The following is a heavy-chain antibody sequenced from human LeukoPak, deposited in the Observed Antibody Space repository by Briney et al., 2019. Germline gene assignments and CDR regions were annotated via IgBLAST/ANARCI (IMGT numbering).Heavy chain of an antibody. D-gene: IGHD1-7*01. CDR1: GFTFSNNW. CDR3: TRGGTTLDY. V-gene: IGHV3-7*01. Sequence: GGSLRLSCAVSGFTFSNNWMTWVRQAPGKGLEWVANINQDGGEKYYVDSVKGRLTISRDNAKNSLYLQMNSLRAEVTAVYYCTRGGTTLDYWGQGTLVSVSS. J-gene: IGHJ4*02. CDR2: INQDGGEK.